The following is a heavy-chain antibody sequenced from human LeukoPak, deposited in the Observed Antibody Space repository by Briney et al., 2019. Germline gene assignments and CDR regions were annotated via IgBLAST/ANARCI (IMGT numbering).Heavy chain of an antibody. V-gene: IGHV1-18*04. J-gene: IGHJ3*02. D-gene: IGHD5-24*01. Sequence: ASVKVSCKASGYTFTSYGISWVRQAPGQGVEWMGWISAYNGNTNYKQKLHGRVTMTTDTYTSTAYMELRRLRSDETVVYYCERVRAGYNAAYDIWGQGTMVTVTS. CDR1: GYTFTSYG. CDR2: ISAYNGNT. CDR3: ERVRAGYNAAYDI.